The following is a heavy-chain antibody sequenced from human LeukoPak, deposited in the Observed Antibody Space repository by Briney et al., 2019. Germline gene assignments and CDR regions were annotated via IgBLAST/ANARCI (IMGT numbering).Heavy chain of an antibody. J-gene: IGHJ5*02. D-gene: IGHD2-2*02. CDR2: IIPIFGTA. Sequence: SVKVSCKASGGTFSSYAISWVRQAPGQGLEWMGGIIPIFGTANYAQKFQGRVTITADKSTSTAYMELSSLRSEDTAVYYCARGGPCSSTSCYTPGWFDPWGQGTLVTVSS. V-gene: IGHV1-69*06. CDR1: GGTFSSYA. CDR3: ARGGPCSSTSCYTPGWFDP.